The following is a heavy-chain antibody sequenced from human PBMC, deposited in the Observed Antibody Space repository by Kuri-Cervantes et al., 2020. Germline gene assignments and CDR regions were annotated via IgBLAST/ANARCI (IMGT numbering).Heavy chain of an antibody. D-gene: IGHD3-9*01. V-gene: IGHV1-18*01. CDR1: GYTFTSYG. J-gene: IGHJ4*02. Sequence: ASVKVSCKASGYTFTSYGISWVRQAPGQGLEWMGWISAYNGNTNYAQKLQGRVTMTTDTSTSTAYMELRSLRSDDTAVYYCARDLKRQGYDILTGYYKNAGYWGQGTLVPSPQ. CDR3: ARDLKRQGYDILTGYYKNAGY. CDR2: ISAYNGNT.